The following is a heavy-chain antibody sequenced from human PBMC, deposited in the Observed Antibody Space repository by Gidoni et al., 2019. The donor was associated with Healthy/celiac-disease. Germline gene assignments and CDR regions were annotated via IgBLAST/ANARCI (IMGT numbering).Heavy chain of an antibody. Sequence: QVQLVESGGGVVQPGRSLRLSCAASGFTFSSYGMHWVRQAPGKGLEWVAVISYDGSNKYYADSVKGRFTISRDNSKNTLYLQMNSLRAEDTAVYYCAKAAEGGGYGIQTSWGQGTLVTVSS. D-gene: IGHD5-12*01. V-gene: IGHV3-30*18. CDR1: GFTFSSYG. CDR2: ISYDGSNK. CDR3: AKAAEGGGYGIQTS. J-gene: IGHJ4*02.